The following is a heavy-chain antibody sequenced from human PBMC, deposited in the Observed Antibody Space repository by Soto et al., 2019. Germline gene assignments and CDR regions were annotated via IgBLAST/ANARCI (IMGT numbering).Heavy chain of an antibody. J-gene: IGHJ5*02. CDR2: IYFTGST. CDR3: TRGPPRVQWFDP. CDR1: GGAVSSGTYY. V-gene: IGHV4-61*01. Sequence: LSLTCTVSGGAVSSGTYYWSWIRQPPGKGLEWIGHIYFTGSTNYNPSLKSRVTMSLNTSRNQFSLKLSSVTAADTAVYYCTRGPPRVQWFDPWGLGTLVTVSS.